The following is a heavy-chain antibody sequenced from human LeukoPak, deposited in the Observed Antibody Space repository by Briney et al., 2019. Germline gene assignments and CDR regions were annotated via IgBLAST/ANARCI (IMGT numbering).Heavy chain of an antibody. Sequence: ASVKVSCKASGGTFSSYAISWVRQAPGQGLEWMGGIIPIFGTANYAQKFQGRVTITADESTSTAYMELSSLRSEDTAVYYCARAGVRYFDWLSPDYYYYMDVWGKGTTVTISS. CDR3: ARAGVRYFDWLSPDYYYYMDV. V-gene: IGHV1-69*13. CDR1: GGTFSSYA. CDR2: IIPIFGTA. D-gene: IGHD3-9*01. J-gene: IGHJ6*03.